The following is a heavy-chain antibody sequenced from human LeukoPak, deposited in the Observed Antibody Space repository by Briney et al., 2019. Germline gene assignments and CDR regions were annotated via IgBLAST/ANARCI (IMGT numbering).Heavy chain of an antibody. V-gene: IGHV1-18*04. D-gene: IGHD6-13*01. J-gene: IGHJ6*02. Sequence: ASVKVSCKASGYTFTGYYMHWVRQAPGQGLEWMGWISAYNGNTNYAQKLQGRVTMTTDTSTSTAYMELRSLRPDDTAVYYCARDKDSSSWPTYYYYYYGMDVWGQGTTVTVSS. CDR2: ISAYNGNT. CDR1: GYTFTGYY. CDR3: ARDKDSSSWPTYYYYYYGMDV.